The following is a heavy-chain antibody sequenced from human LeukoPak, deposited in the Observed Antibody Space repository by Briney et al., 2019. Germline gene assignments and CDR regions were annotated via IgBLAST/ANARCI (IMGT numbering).Heavy chain of an antibody. J-gene: IGHJ3*02. Sequence: PSETLSLTCTVSGGSISSGGYYWSWIRQHPGRGLEWIGYVYYSGSTYYNPSLKSRVTISVDTSKNQFSLKLSSVTAADTAVYYCARVAYSSGYRPHSAFDIWGQGTMVTVSS. V-gene: IGHV4-31*03. CDR1: GGSISSGGYY. D-gene: IGHD3-22*01. CDR2: VYYSGST. CDR3: ARVAYSSGYRPHSAFDI.